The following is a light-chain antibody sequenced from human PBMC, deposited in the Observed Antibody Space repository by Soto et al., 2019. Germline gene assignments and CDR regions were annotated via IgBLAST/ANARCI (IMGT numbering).Light chain of an antibody. Sequence: QSALTQPASVSGSPGQSITISCTGTISDVGGYNSVSWYQQHPGKAPKLMIYDVSIRPSGVSNRFSGSKSGNTASLTISGLQTEDEADYYCSSSTSSSHVVFGGRTKHTAL. CDR1: ISDVGGYNS. CDR2: DVS. V-gene: IGLV2-14*03. J-gene: IGLJ2*01. CDR3: SSSTSSSHVV.